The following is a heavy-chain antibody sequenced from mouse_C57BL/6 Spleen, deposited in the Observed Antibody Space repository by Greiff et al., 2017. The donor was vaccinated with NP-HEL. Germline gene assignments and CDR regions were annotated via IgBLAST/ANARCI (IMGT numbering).Heavy chain of an antibody. CDR1: GYTFTSYT. Sequence: QVQLKQSGAELARPGASVKMSCKASGYTFTSYTMHWVKQRPGQGLEWIGYINPSSGYTKYNQKFKDKATLTADKSSSTAYMQLSSLTSEDSAVYYCARSGGLRFAYWGQGTLVTVSA. D-gene: IGHD2-4*01. CDR3: ARSGGLRFAY. V-gene: IGHV1-4*01. J-gene: IGHJ3*01. CDR2: INPSSGYT.